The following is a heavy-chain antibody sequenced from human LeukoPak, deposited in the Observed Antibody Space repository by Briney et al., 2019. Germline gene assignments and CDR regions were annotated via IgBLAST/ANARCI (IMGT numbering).Heavy chain of an antibody. D-gene: IGHD4-17*01. J-gene: IGHJ6*02. Sequence: SSVQVSCKASGGTFRHYTINWVQQAPGQGLEWMGRIIPILGIANYAQKFQGRVTITADKSTSTAYMELSSLRSEDTAVYYCAREATVTTNYYYGMDVWGQGTTVTVSS. CDR2: IIPILGIA. CDR3: AREATVTTNYYYGMDV. V-gene: IGHV1-69*04. CDR1: GGTFRHYT.